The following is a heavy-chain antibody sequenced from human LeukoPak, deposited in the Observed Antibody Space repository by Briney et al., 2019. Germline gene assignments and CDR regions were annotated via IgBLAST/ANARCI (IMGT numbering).Heavy chain of an antibody. V-gene: IGHV4-34*01. J-gene: IGHJ6*02. CDR3: ARGLVATIGGTYYYYGMDV. Sequence: SETLSLTCAVYGGSFSGYYWSWIRQPPGKGLEWIGEINHSGSTNYNPSLKSRVTISVDTSKNQFSLKLCSVTAADTAVYYCARGLVATIGGTYYYYGMDVWGQGTTVTVSS. D-gene: IGHD5-12*01. CDR2: INHSGST. CDR1: GGSFSGYY.